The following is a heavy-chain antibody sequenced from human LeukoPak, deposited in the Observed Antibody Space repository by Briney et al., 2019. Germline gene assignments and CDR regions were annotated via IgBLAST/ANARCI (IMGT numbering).Heavy chain of an antibody. V-gene: IGHV3-7*01. CDR3: ARDTIAGTTSYAFDI. CDR1: GFTFSSYW. J-gene: IGHJ3*02. CDR2: IKQDGSEK. D-gene: IGHD1-20*01. Sequence: GGSLRLSCAASGFTFSSYWMSWVRQAPGKGLEWVANIKQDGSEKYYVDSVKGRFTISRDNAKNSLYLQMNSLRAEDTAVYYCARDTIAGTTSYAFDIWGQGIMVTVSS.